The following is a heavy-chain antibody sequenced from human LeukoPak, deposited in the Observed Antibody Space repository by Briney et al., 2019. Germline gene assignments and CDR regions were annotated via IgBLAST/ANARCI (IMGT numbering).Heavy chain of an antibody. J-gene: IGHJ4*02. CDR2: INPNSGGT. CDR3: ARVGSVWGSYRYTGPPLGY. Sequence: ASVKVSCKASGYTFTGYYMHWVRQAPGQGLEWMGWINPNSGGTNYAQKFQGRVTMTRDTSISTAYMELSRLRSEDTAVYYCARVGSVWGSYRYTGPPLGYWGQGTLVTVSS. CDR1: GYTFTGYY. V-gene: IGHV1-2*02. D-gene: IGHD3-16*02.